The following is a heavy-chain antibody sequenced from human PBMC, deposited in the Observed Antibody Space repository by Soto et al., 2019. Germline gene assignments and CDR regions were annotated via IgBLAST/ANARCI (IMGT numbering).Heavy chain of an antibody. CDR2: IYYSGIA. D-gene: IGHD3-22*01. CDR3: ARSNSGYYKWFDP. Sequence: SETLSLTCTVSGDSISSSNYYWGWIRQPPGKGLEWIANIYYSGIAYCNPSLKSRVAISVDTSKNQFSLKLSSVSAADTAIYYCARSNSGYYKWFDPWGQGTLVTVSS. V-gene: IGHV4-39*01. CDR1: GDSISSSNYY. J-gene: IGHJ5*02.